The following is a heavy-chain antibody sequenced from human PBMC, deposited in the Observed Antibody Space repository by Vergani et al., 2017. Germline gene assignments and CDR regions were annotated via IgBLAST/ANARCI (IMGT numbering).Heavy chain of an antibody. CDR2: IKQDGSEK. V-gene: IGHV3-7*01. Sequence: EVQLVESGGGLVQPGGSLRLSCAAFGFTFSSYWMSWVRQAPGKGLEWVANIKQDGSEKYYVDSVKGRFTISRDNSKNTLYLQMNSLRAEDTAVYYCAKYFRGIAAAGTPVSGFDYWGQGTLVTVSS. J-gene: IGHJ4*02. CDR3: AKYFRGIAAAGTPVSGFDY. D-gene: IGHD6-13*01. CDR1: GFTFSSYW.